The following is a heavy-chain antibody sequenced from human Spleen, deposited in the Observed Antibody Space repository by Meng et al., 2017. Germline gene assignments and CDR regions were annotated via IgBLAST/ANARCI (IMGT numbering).Heavy chain of an antibody. CDR3: ARVNAGRRYEIDY. J-gene: IGHJ4*02. V-gene: IGHV3-66*02. Sequence: GSLKISCAASGFTVSSNYMSWVRQAPGKGLEWVSVIYSGGSTYYADSVKGRFTISRDTSKNTLYLQMNSLRAEDTAVYYCARVNAGRRYEIDYWGQGTLVTVSS. CDR1: GFTVSSNY. D-gene: IGHD1-14*01. CDR2: IYSGGST.